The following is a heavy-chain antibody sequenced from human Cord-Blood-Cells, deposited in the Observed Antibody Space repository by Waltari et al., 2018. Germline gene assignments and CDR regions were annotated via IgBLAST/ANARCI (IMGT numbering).Heavy chain of an antibody. D-gene: IGHD2-8*02. CDR1: GYTFTGYY. CDR3: ARLLKRGNAFDI. J-gene: IGHJ3*02. V-gene: IGHV1-2*02. CDR2: INPNSGGT. Sequence: QVQLVQSGAEVKKPGASVKVSCKASGYTFTGYYKHWVRQAPGQGLEWMGWINPNSGGTNYAQKLQGRVTMTRDTSISTAYMELSRLRSDDTAVYYCARLLKRGNAFDIWGQGTMVTVSS.